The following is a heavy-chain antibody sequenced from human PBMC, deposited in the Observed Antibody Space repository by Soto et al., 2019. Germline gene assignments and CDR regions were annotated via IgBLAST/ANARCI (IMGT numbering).Heavy chain of an antibody. V-gene: IGHV1-24*01. Sequence: ASVKVSCKVSGYTLTELSMHWVRQAPGKGLEWMGGFDPEDGETIYAQKFQGRVTMTEDTSTDTAYMELSSLRSEDTAVYYCATKVDTAMVTDYDYWGQGTPVTVSS. CDR1: GYTLTELS. J-gene: IGHJ4*02. CDR2: FDPEDGET. CDR3: ATKVDTAMVTDYDY. D-gene: IGHD5-18*01.